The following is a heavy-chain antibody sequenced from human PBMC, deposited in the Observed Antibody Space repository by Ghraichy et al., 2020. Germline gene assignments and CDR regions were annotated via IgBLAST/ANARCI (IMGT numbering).Heavy chain of an antibody. Sequence: SQTLSLTCTVSGGSISSGDYYWSWIRQPPGKGLEWIGYIYYSGSTYYNPSLKSRVTISVDTSKNQFSLKLSSVTAADTAVYYFARGEGLRYYFDYWGQGTLVTVSS. CDR3: ARGEGLRYYFDY. J-gene: IGHJ4*02. CDR1: GGSISSGDYY. CDR2: IYYSGST. D-gene: IGHD4-17*01. V-gene: IGHV4-30-4*01.